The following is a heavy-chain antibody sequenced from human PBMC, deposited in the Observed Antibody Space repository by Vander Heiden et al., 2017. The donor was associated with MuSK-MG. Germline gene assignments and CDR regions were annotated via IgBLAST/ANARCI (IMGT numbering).Heavy chain of an antibody. CDR3: ALIYHDDSSGHDAFDI. D-gene: IGHD3-22*01. Sequence: QVTLKESGPVLVKPTETLTLTCTVSGFSLSNARMGVSWIRQPPGKALEWLAHIFSNDEKSYSTSRKSRLTISKDTSKSQGVLTRTNMETVEKATYYCALIYHDDSSGHDAFDIWGQGTMVTVSS. CDR2: IFSNDEK. CDR1: GFSLSNARMG. J-gene: IGHJ3*02. V-gene: IGHV2-26*01.